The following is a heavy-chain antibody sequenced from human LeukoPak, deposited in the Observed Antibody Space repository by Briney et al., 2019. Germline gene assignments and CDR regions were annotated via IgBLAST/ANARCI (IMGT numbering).Heavy chain of an antibody. Sequence: GGSLRLSCAASGFIVSSNFMSWVRQAPGKGLEWVSIIDSGGTTYYADSVKGRFTISRDNSKNTVYLQMNSLRVEDTAVYSCARGYCSGGSCSKATDYWGQGTLVTVSS. J-gene: IGHJ4*02. D-gene: IGHD2-15*01. V-gene: IGHV3-53*01. CDR3: ARGYCSGGSCSKATDY. CDR2: IDSGGTT. CDR1: GFIVSSNF.